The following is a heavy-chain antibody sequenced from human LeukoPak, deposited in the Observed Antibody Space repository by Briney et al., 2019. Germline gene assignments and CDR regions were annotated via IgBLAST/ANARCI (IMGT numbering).Heavy chain of an antibody. CDR2: INPNSGGT. CDR1: GYTFTGYY. D-gene: IGHD2-2*01. V-gene: IGHV1-2*02. J-gene: IGHJ5*02. Sequence: ASVKVSCKASGYTFTGYYMHWVRQAPGQGLEWMGWINPNSGGTNYAQKFQGRVTITADKSTSTAYMELSSLRSEDTAVYYCARDHLGYCSSTSCYFDPWGQGTLVTVSS. CDR3: ARDHLGYCSSTSCYFDP.